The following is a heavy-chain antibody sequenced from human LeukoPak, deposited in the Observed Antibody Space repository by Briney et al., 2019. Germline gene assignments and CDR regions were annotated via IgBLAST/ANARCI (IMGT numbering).Heavy chain of an antibody. CDR2: IYHSGST. CDR3: ARVSQSGYYDFWSGYSNLDY. CDR1: GYSISSGYY. V-gene: IGHV4-38-2*02. Sequence: SETLSLTCTVSGYSISSGYYWGWIRQPPGKGLEWIGSIYHSGSTYYNPSLKSRVTISVDTSKNQFSLKLSSVTAADAAVYYCARVSQSGYYDFWSGYSNLDYWGQGTLVTVSS. D-gene: IGHD3-3*01. J-gene: IGHJ4*02.